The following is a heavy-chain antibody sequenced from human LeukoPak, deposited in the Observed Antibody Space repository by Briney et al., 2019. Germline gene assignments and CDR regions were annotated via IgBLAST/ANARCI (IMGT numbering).Heavy chain of an antibody. J-gene: IGHJ4*02. D-gene: IGHD3-22*01. CDR1: GGSFSGYY. Sequence: SETLSLTCAVYGGSFSGYYWSWIRQPPGKGLEWIGEINHSGSTNYNPSLKSRVTISVDTSKNQFSLNLTSVTAVDTAVYYCARDRRSGYDYWGQGTLVTVSS. V-gene: IGHV4-34*01. CDR2: INHSGST. CDR3: ARDRRSGYDY.